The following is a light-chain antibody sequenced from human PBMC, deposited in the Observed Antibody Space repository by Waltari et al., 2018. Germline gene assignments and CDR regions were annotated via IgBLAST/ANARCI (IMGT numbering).Light chain of an antibody. CDR1: NSDFGSYNR. J-gene: IGLJ3*02. V-gene: IGLV2-18*02. CDR3: SSWTGSPV. Sequence: QSALTQPPSVSGSPGQTVTITCTGTNSDFGSYNRVSWYQKPPGTAPKLVIYEVHNRPSGFTDRFSGSKSGNTASLTISGLQAEDEADYYCSSWTGSPVFGGGTKLTVL. CDR2: EVH.